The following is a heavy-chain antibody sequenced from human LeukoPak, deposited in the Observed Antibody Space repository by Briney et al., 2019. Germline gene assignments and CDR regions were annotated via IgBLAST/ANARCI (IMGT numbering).Heavy chain of an antibody. J-gene: IGHJ4*02. Sequence: PGGSLRLSCAASGFTFSNYWMSWVRQAPGKGLEWVANIKQDGSEKYYVDSVTGRFTISRDNAKNSLCLQMNSLRAEDTAVYYCAREAITMVRGVFINQYYFDYWGQGILVTVSS. D-gene: IGHD3-10*01. CDR3: AREAITMVRGVFINQYYFDY. CDR2: IKQDGSEK. V-gene: IGHV3-7*01. CDR1: GFTFSNYW.